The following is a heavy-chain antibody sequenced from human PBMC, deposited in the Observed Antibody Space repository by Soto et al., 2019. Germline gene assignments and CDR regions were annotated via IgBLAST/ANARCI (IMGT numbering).Heavy chain of an antibody. Sequence: PGGSLRLSCSASGFTFSSYAMRWVRQAPGKGLEYVSAISSNGGSTYYADSVKGRFTISRDNSKNTLYLQMSSLRAEDTAVYYCVKWEQLLNWGGFDYWGQGPLVTVYS. D-gene: IGHD2-2*01. CDR1: GFTFSSYA. J-gene: IGHJ4*02. CDR3: VKWEQLLNWGGFDY. V-gene: IGHV3-64D*06. CDR2: ISSNGGST.